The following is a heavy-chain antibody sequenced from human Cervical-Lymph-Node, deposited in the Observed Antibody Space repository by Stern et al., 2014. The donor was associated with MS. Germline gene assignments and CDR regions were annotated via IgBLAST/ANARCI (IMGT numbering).Heavy chain of an antibody. CDR3: ATSINYYDGSIHYFDP. V-gene: IGHV4-39*01. Sequence: VQLVESGPGLVKPSETLSLTCTVSGGSISSRSYYWGWIRRPPGKGLEWVGSIFYGGRTYYNPSLKSRVTLSVDKSQKQFSLTLNSGTAADTAVYYCATSINYYDGSIHYFDPWGQGTLVTVSS. CDR2: IFYGGRT. D-gene: IGHD3-22*01. J-gene: IGHJ5*02. CDR1: GGSISSRSYY.